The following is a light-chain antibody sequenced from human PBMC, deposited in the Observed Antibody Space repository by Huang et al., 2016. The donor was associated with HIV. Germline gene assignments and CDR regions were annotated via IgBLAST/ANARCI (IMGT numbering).Light chain of an antibody. CDR2: AAS. Sequence: DIQMTQSPSSLSSSVGYRVTITCRASQDIRNSLAGYQQKPGKAPKRLLYAASNLETGVPSRFSGSGSGTDYSLTINSLQPEDSATYYCQQYYSTLFTFGPGTKVDIK. V-gene: IGKV1-NL1*01. CDR1: QDIRNS. CDR3: QQYYSTLFT. J-gene: IGKJ3*01.